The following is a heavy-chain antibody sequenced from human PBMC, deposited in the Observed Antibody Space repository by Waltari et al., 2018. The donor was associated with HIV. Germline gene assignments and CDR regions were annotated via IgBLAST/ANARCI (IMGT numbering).Heavy chain of an antibody. D-gene: IGHD2-2*01. CDR2: IKQEGSEK. CDR3: ATSRTFDY. Sequence: EVLLVESGGGLVQPGGSLRLSCTASGFMFTSYWMSWVRQAPGKGLEWVVNIKQEGSEKYYVDSVKGRFTISRDNAKNSLYLQMNSLRAEDTAMYYCATSRTFDYWGQGTLVTVSS. CDR1: GFMFTSYW. V-gene: IGHV3-7*01. J-gene: IGHJ4*02.